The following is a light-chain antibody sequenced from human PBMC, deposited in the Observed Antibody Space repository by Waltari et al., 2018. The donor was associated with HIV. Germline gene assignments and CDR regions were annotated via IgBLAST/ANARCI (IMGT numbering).Light chain of an antibody. V-gene: IGLV2-14*03. Sequence: QSALPQPASVSGSPGQSITNSCTGTTSDVGGYNHVPWYQQHPAKAPKLMIYDVSNRPSGVSNRFSGSKSGNTASLTISGLQAEDEADYYCSSYTSSSTPLVVFGGGTKLTVL. CDR3: SSYTSSSTPLVV. J-gene: IGLJ2*01. CDR1: TSDVGGYNH. CDR2: DVS.